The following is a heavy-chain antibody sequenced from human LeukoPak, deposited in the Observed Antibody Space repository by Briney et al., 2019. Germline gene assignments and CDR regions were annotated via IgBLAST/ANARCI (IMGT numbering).Heavy chain of an antibody. CDR1: GGSISSYY. Sequence: PSETLSLTCTVSGGSISSYYWSWIRQPPGKGLEWIGYINYSGSTNYNPSLKSRVTISVDTSKNQFSLKLSSVTAADTAVYYCARGLSGRIFETFSYYFDYWGQGTLVTVSS. J-gene: IGHJ4*02. V-gene: IGHV4-59*08. CDR3: ARGLSGRIFETFSYYFDY. CDR2: INYSGST. D-gene: IGHD3-10*01.